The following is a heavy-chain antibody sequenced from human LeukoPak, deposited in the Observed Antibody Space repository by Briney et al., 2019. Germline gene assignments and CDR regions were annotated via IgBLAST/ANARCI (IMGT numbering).Heavy chain of an antibody. J-gene: IGHJ6*02. Sequence: ASVKVSCKASGYTFTGCYMHWVRQAPGQGLEWMGRINPNSGGTNYAQKFQGRVTMTRDTSISTAYMELSRLRSDDTAVYYCARGGLSTVTTTRASGNYYYYGMDVWGQGTTVTVSS. CDR1: GYTFTGCY. CDR2: INPNSGGT. CDR3: ARGGLSTVTTTRASGNYYYYGMDV. V-gene: IGHV1-2*06. D-gene: IGHD4-11*01.